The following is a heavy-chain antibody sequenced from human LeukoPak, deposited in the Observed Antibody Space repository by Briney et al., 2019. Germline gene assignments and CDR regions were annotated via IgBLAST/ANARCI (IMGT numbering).Heavy chain of an antibody. Sequence: GESPKISCTGSGYSFTNYWIAWVRQMPGKGLEWMGIIYPGDSDTRYSPSFQGQVTISADKSISTAYLQWSSLKASDTAMYYCARQPYYYDSNGYYRIWFDPWGQGTLVTVSS. CDR3: ARQPYYYDSNGYYRIWFDP. V-gene: IGHV5-51*01. CDR1: GYSFTNYW. J-gene: IGHJ5*02. CDR2: IYPGDSDT. D-gene: IGHD3-22*01.